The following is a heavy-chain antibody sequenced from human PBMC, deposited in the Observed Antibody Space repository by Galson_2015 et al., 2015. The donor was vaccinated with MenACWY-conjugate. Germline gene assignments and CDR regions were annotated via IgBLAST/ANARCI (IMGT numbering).Heavy chain of an antibody. Sequence: ETLSLTCSVSGASVTSGSYYWSWIRQPPGKGLEWIGYIYYSGSTNYNPSLKSRVTISVDTSKNQFSLKMSSVTPADTAVYYCARDNGYSYGRPFDYWGQGTLVTVSS. V-gene: IGHV4-61*01. J-gene: IGHJ4*02. CDR2: IYYSGST. CDR3: ARDNGYSYGRPFDY. CDR1: GASVTSGSYY. D-gene: IGHD5-18*01.